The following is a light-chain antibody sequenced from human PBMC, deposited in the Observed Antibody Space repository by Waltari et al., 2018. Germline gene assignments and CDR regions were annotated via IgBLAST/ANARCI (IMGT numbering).Light chain of an antibody. CDR2: DVT. J-gene: IGLJ1*01. CDR3: CSFAGSISVFTV. V-gene: IGLV2-23*02. Sequence: QSALPQFASVSGSPVQSLTIPCPGTSRDVCGYNLVSCYQQHPGRAPKLLIYDVTKRPSGVSNRFSGSKSGNTASLTISGLQAEDEADYYCCSFAGSISVFTVFGTGTTVTVL. CDR1: SRDVCGYNL.